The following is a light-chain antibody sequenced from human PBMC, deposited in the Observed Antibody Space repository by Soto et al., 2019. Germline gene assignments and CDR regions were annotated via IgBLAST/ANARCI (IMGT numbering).Light chain of an antibody. V-gene: IGLV2-14*01. J-gene: IGLJ3*02. CDR3: SSYTRSNTWV. CDR1: SSDVGGYNY. Sequence: QLVLTQPAPVSGSPGQSITISCTGTSSDVGGYNYVSWYQQHPGKAPKLMIYEVSNRPSGVSNRFSGSKSGNTASLTISGLQPEDEADYYCSSYTRSNTWVFGGGTKLTVL. CDR2: EVS.